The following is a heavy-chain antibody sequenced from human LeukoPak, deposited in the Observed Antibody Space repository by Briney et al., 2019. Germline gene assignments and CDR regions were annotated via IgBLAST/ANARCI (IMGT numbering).Heavy chain of an antibody. CDR1: SGSISSRNYY. CDR2: IHYGGST. CDR3: ARRSGWMEYYYYGMDV. Sequence: SETLSLTRTVSSGSISSRNYYWGWIRQPPGKGLEWIGSIHYGGSTYYNPSLKSPDTISVDTSKNQFSLRLSSVTAADTAVYYCARRSGWMEYYYYGMDVWGQGTTVTV. J-gene: IGHJ6*02. D-gene: IGHD6-19*01. V-gene: IGHV4-39*01.